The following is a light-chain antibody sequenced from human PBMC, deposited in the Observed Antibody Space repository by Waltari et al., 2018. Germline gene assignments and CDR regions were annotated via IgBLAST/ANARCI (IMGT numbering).Light chain of an antibody. CDR1: QSISSN. CDR2: GAS. J-gene: IGKJ1*01. Sequence: EIVMTQSPATVSVSPGERATLPCRASQSISSNLTWYQQKPGQAPRLLIYGASTRATGIPARFSGSGSGTEFTLTISSLQSEDFAVYYCQQYNDWPRTFGQGTKVEIK. CDR3: QQYNDWPRT. V-gene: IGKV3-15*01.